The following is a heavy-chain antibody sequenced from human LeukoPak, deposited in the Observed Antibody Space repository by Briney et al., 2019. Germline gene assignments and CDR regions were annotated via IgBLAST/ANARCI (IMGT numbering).Heavy chain of an antibody. Sequence: GGSLRLSCAASGFTFSSYAMSWVRQAPGKGLEWVANIKQDGSEKYYVDSVKGRFTISRDNTKNSLYLQMSSLRAEDTAVYYCAREYCSGGTCYSPGYWGQGTLVTVSS. J-gene: IGHJ4*02. CDR3: AREYCSGGTCYSPGY. V-gene: IGHV3-7*01. CDR1: GFTFSSYA. CDR2: IKQDGSEK. D-gene: IGHD2-15*01.